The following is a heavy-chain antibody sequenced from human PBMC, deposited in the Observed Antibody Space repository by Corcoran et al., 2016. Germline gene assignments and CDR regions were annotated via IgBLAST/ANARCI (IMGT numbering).Heavy chain of an antibody. D-gene: IGHD1-26*01. J-gene: IGHJ6*02. Sequence: EVQLVESGGGLVQPGGSLRLSCAASGFTFSSYDMHWVRQATGKGLEWVSAIGTAGDTYYPGSVKGRFTISREHAKNSLYLQMTILRAGDTAGYYCARGWEATSPYYYYGMDVWGQGTTVTVSS. CDR1: GFTFSSYD. CDR3: ARGWEATSPYYYYGMDV. CDR2: IGTAGDT. V-gene: IGHV3-13*01.